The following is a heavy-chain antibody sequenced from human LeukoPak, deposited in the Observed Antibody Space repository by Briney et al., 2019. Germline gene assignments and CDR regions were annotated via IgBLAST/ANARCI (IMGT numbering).Heavy chain of an antibody. Sequence: ASVKVSCKASGYTFTGYYMHWVRQAPGQGLEWMGWINPNSGGTNYAQKLQGRVTMTTDTSTSTAYMELRSLRSDDTAVYYCARVEMATITADYWGQGTLVTVSS. CDR3: ARVEMATITADY. J-gene: IGHJ4*02. V-gene: IGHV1-2*02. D-gene: IGHD5-24*01. CDR1: GYTFTGYY. CDR2: INPNSGGT.